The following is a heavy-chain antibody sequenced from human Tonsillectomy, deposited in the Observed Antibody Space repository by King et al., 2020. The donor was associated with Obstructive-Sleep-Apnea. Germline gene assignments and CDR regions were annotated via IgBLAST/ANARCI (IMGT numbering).Heavy chain of an antibody. V-gene: IGHV3-48*04. CDR2: ISSSSSTI. J-gene: IGHJ2*01. D-gene: IGHD4-17*01. CDR1: GFTFSSYS. CDR3: AREDYGDFSFDL. Sequence: VQLVESGGGLVQPGGSLRLSCAASGFTFSSYSMNWVRQAPGKGLEWVSYISSSSSTIYYADSVKGRFTIYRDNAKNSLYLQMNSLRAEDTAVYYYAREDYGDFSFDLWGRGTLVTVSS.